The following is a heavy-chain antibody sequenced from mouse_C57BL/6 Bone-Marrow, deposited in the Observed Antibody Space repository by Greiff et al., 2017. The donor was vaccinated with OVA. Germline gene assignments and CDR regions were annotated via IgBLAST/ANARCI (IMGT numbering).Heavy chain of an antibody. CDR3: ASLYYYCY. CDR2: INPNNGGT. V-gene: IGHV1-22*01. Sequence: EVKLVESGPELVKPGASVKMSCKASGYTFTDYNMHWVKQSHGQSLEWIGYINPNNGGTSYNQKFKGKATLTVNKSSSTAYMELRSLTSEDSAVYYCASLYYYCYWGQGTTLTVSS. CDR1: GYTFTDYN. J-gene: IGHJ2*01. D-gene: IGHD1-1*01.